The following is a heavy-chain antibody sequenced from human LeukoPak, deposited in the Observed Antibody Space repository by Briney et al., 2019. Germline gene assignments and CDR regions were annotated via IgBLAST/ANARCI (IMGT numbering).Heavy chain of an antibody. V-gene: IGHV3-21*01. CDR1: GFTFSTYT. CDR2: ISSGSSYI. J-gene: IGHJ3*02. Sequence: PGGSLRLSCAASGFTFSTYTMNWVRQAPGKGLEWVSSISSGSSYIYYADSVKGRFTISRDNAKNSLYLQMNSLRAEDTAVYYCARDSGNYLDAFDIWGQGTMVTVSS. CDR3: ARDSGNYLDAFDI. D-gene: IGHD1-7*01.